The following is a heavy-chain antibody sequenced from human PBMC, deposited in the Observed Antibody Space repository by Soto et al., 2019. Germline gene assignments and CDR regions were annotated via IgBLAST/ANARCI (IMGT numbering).Heavy chain of an antibody. CDR2: ITGDTNRI. Sequence: EVQLVESGGGLVQPGGSLRLSCAASGFRFSIYSMNWVRQAPGKGLEWSAYITGDTNRIKYADSVKGRFTISRDNAKNLVYLQMKSLRDEETAVYYCARSVEGHFDYWGKGTVVTVSS. V-gene: IGHV3-48*02. J-gene: IGHJ4*02. CDR1: GFRFSIYS. D-gene: IGHD6-19*01. CDR3: ARSVEGHFDY.